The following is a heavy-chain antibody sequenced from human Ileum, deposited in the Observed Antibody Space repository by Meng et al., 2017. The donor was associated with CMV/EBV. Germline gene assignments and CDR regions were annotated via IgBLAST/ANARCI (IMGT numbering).Heavy chain of an antibody. V-gene: IGHV1-2*06. Sequence: VSCEASGYPFTASYIHWVRQAPGQGLEWMGRINPNSGSTDYAQKFQGRITMARDTSISTIYMEVNRLTSDDTAFYYCTRKFGGYYDYWGQGTLVTVSS. J-gene: IGHJ4*02. CDR3: TRKFGGYYDY. D-gene: IGHD3-22*01. CDR1: GYPFTASY. CDR2: INPNSGST.